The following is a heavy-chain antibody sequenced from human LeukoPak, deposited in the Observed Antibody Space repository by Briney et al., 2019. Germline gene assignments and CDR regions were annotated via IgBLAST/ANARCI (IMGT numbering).Heavy chain of an antibody. CDR1: GGSISSGGYY. V-gene: IGHV4-61*08. J-gene: IGHJ6*03. Sequence: SETLSLTCTVSGGSISSGGYYWSWIRQHPGKGLEWIGYIYYSGSTNYNPSLKSRVTMSVDTSKNQFSLKLSSVTAADTAVYYCARWAQVFPFYYYYMDVWGKGTTVTVSS. CDR2: IYYSGST. CDR3: ARWAQVFPFYYYYMDV.